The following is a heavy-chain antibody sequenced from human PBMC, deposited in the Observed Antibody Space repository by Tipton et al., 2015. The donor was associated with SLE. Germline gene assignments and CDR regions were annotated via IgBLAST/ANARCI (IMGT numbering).Heavy chain of an antibody. CDR1: GFTFSSYA. J-gene: IGHJ4*02. Sequence: SLRLSCAASGFTFSSYAMSWVRQAPGKGLEWVSGISGSAGSTYYADSVKGRFTISRDNSKNTLYLQMNSLRAEDTAVYYCAKDSYDYIWGSYPQGDYWGQGTLVTVSS. D-gene: IGHD3-16*02. V-gene: IGHV3-23*01. CDR3: AKDSYDYIWGSYPQGDY. CDR2: ISGSAGST.